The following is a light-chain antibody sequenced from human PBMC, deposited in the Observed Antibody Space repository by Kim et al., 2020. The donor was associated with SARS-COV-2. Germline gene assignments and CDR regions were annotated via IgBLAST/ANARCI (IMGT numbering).Light chain of an antibody. V-gene: IGKV3-20*01. CDR1: QSISSRF. J-gene: IGKJ2*01. CDR2: GAS. CDR3: QQYGGSPMFT. Sequence: PGGKATLSGRASQSISSRFLAWYQQKPGQAPRLLIYGASSRATGIPDRFSGSGSGTDFSLTINRLEPEDFAVYYCQQYGGSPMFTFGQGTKLEIK.